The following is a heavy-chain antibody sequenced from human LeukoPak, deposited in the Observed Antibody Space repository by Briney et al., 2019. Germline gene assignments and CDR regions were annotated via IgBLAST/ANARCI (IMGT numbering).Heavy chain of an antibody. CDR1: GFTFSSYA. V-gene: IGHV3-30-3*01. CDR2: ISYDGSNK. CDR3: ARDLRALGIDY. J-gene: IGHJ4*02. Sequence: PGRSLRLSCAASGFTFSSYAMHWVRQAPGKGLGWVAVISYDGSNKYYADSVKGRFTISRDNSKNTLYLQMNSLRAEDTAVYYCARDLRALGIDYWGQGTLVTVSS. D-gene: IGHD3-10*01.